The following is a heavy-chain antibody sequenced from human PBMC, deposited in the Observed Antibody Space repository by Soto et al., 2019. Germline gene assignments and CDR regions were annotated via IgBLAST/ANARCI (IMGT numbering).Heavy chain of an antibody. D-gene: IGHD3-9*01. CDR1: GGSISSYY. CDR3: ARGELYYDILTGYYGGGMDV. J-gene: IGHJ6*02. V-gene: IGHV4-59*01. CDR2: IYYSGST. Sequence: SETLSLTCTVSGGSISSYYWSWIRQPPGKGLEWIGYIYYSGSTNYNPSLKSRVTISVDTSKNQFSLKLSSVTAADTAVYYCARGELYYDILTGYYGGGMDVWGQGTTVTVSS.